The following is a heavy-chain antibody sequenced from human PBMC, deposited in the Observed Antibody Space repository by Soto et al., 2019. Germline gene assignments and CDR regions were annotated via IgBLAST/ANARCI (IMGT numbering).Heavy chain of an antibody. V-gene: IGHV3-21*01. J-gene: IGHJ3*02. D-gene: IGHD4-17*01. Sequence: EVQLVESGGGLVKPGGSLRLSCAASGFTFSSYSMNWVRQAPGKGLEWVSSISSSSSYIYYADSVKGRFTISRNNAKNSLYLQKNSLRAEDTAVYYCARDRSDYGAFDIWGQGTMVTVSS. CDR3: ARDRSDYGAFDI. CDR2: ISSSSSYI. CDR1: GFTFSSYS.